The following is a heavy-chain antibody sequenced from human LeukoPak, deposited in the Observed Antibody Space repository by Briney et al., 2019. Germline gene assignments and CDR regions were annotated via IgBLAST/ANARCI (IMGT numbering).Heavy chain of an antibody. CDR2: ISTYNGNS. CDR1: GYTFTSYS. Sequence: GASVKVSCKASGYTFTSYSINWVRQAPGQGLEWMGWISTYNGNSNYAQKLQGRVTMTTDTSTSTAYMELRSLRSDGTAMYYCAKDRWRDGSSSFDNWGQGTLVTVSS. J-gene: IGHJ4*02. CDR3: AKDRWRDGSSSFDN. D-gene: IGHD6-6*01. V-gene: IGHV1-18*01.